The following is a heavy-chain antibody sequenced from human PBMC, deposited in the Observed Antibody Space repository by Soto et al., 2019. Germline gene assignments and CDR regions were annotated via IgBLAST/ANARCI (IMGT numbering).Heavy chain of an antibody. D-gene: IGHD1-1*01. Sequence: EVQLVESGGGLVKPGGYLRLSCAASGFTFSSYTIHWVRQAPGKGLEWVSSIRSGGSDVYYADSVKGRLTISRDNAKNSLYLQMNSLRAEDTAVYYCARGRDNPTDYWGQGTLVTVSS. CDR1: GFTFSSYT. CDR2: IRSGGSDV. V-gene: IGHV3-21*01. CDR3: ARGRDNPTDY. J-gene: IGHJ4*02.